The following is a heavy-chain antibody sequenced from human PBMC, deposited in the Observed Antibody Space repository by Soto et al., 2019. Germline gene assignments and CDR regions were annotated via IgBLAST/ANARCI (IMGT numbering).Heavy chain of an antibody. J-gene: IGHJ4*02. CDR1: GGTFTTYD. CDR3: ARDRSSSWYNGTFYFDS. D-gene: IGHD6-19*01. Sequence: QVQLVQSGAEVRKPGSSVKVSCKASGGTFTTYDISWVRQAPGQGLEWMGGIIPLFYATKYAQKFQGRVTITADKSTSTAYMELSSLRSEDTAMYYCARDRSSSWYNGTFYFDSWGQGTLVTVSS. V-gene: IGHV1-69*06. CDR2: IIPLFYAT.